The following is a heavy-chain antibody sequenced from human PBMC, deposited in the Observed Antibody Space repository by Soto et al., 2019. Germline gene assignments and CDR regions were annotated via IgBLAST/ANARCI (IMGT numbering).Heavy chain of an antibody. CDR2: IIPIFGTA. J-gene: IGHJ5*02. CDR1: GGTFSSYA. D-gene: IGHD3-22*01. Sequence: SVKVSCKASGGTFSSYAISWVRQAPGQGLEWMGGIIPIFGTANYAQKFQGRVTITADESTSTAYMELSSLGSEDTAVYYCARDLGYYDSSGYYRFDPWGQGTLVTVPQ. CDR3: ARDLGYYDSSGYYRFDP. V-gene: IGHV1-69*13.